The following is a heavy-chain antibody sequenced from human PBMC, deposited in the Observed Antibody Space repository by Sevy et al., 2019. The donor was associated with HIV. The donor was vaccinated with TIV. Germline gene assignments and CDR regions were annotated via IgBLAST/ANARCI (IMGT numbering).Heavy chain of an antibody. V-gene: IGHV4-59*01. CDR2: IYYSGST. Sequence: SETLSLTCTVSGGSISSYYWSWIRQPPGKGLEWIGYIYYSGSTNYNPSLKSRVTISVDTSKNQFSLKLSSVTAADTAVYYCARTFLGYCSSTSCYGNWFDPWGQRTLVTVSS. CDR1: GGSISSYY. J-gene: IGHJ5*02. CDR3: ARTFLGYCSSTSCYGNWFDP. D-gene: IGHD2-2*01.